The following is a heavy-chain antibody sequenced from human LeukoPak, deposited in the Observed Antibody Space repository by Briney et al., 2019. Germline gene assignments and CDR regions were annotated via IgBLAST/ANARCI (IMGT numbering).Heavy chain of an antibody. CDR2: INTQNGDT. D-gene: IGHD2/OR15-2a*01. CDR1: GYSFSDYY. V-gene: IGHV1-2*02. Sequence: GASVKVSCKASGYSFSDYYIYWVRQAPGQGLEWMGWINTQNGDTDSAQRFQGRLTMTRDTSITTAYMELSSLTSDDTAVYYCARESADSTIFRGGGMYYFDHWGQGALVTASS. CDR3: ARESADSTIFRGGGMYYFDH. J-gene: IGHJ4*02.